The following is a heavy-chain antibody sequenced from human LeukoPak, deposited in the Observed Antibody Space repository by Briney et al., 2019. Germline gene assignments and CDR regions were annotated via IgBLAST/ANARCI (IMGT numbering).Heavy chain of an antibody. Sequence: GGSLRLSCIASGFTFSGDAMDWIRQVPGKGLEWVSAISGSGAHTFYADSVKGRFTISRDNFNDTLYLQMNSLRVDDTAIYYCARDWFNDYWGQGTLVTVSS. CDR1: GFTFSGDA. CDR2: ISGSGAHT. CDR3: ARDWFNDY. V-gene: IGHV3-23*01. J-gene: IGHJ4*02. D-gene: IGHD3-9*01.